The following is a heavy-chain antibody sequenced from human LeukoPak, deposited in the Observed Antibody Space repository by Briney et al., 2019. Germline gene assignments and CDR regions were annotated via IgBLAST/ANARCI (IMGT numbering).Heavy chain of an antibody. CDR3: ARREYSGYGIDY. Sequence: SETLSLTCTVSGGSISSSTYYWDSIRQPPGKGLEWIGNFYDSGSTWYNPSLKSRVTISGDTSKNQFSLKLTSVTAADTAVYYCARREYSGYGIDYWGQGTLVTVSS. CDR1: GGSISSSTYY. V-gene: IGHV4-39*01. CDR2: FYDSGST. J-gene: IGHJ4*02. D-gene: IGHD5-12*01.